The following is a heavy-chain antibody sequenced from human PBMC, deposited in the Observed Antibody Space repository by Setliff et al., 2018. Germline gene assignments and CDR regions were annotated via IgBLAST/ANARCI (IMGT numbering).Heavy chain of an antibody. CDR1: GYSISSGYN. D-gene: IGHD3-3*01. J-gene: IGHJ5*02. V-gene: IGHV4-38-2*01. Sequence: SETLSLTCAVSGYSISSGYNWGWIRQPPGKGLEWIGSIYYRGSTSYNSSLKSRVSISVDTSKNQFSLNLNAVTAADTAVYYCARGPNFWSGYYSLRLRWFDPWGQGTLVTVSS. CDR2: IYYRGST. CDR3: ARGPNFWSGYYSLRLRWFDP.